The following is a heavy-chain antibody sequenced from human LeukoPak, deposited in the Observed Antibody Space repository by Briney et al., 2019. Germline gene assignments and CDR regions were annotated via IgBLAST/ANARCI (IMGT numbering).Heavy chain of an antibody. D-gene: IGHD4-23*01. Sequence: SETLSLTCTVSGYSISSSSYYWGWIRQPPGKGLEWIGSIYYSGSTYYNPSLKSRVTISVDTSKNQFSLQLNSVTPEDTAVYYCAREDYGGKSGTYFDYWGQGTLVTVSS. CDR2: IYYSGST. J-gene: IGHJ4*02. CDR3: AREDYGGKSGTYFDY. V-gene: IGHV4-39*07. CDR1: GYSISSSSYY.